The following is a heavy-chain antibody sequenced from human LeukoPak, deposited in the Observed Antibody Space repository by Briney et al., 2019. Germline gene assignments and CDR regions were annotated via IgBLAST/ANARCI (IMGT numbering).Heavy chain of an antibody. D-gene: IGHD1-26*01. CDR2: ISYDGSNK. J-gene: IGHJ6*03. Sequence: GGSLRLSCAASGFTLSNYGMHWVRQAPGKGLEWVAVISYDGSNKYYAESVKGRFTISRDNSKNTLYLQMNSLRAEDTAVYYCARDKVRGSAGNYYYMDVWGKGTTVTVSS. V-gene: IGHV3-30*03. CDR3: ARDKVRGSAGNYYYMDV. CDR1: GFTLSNYG.